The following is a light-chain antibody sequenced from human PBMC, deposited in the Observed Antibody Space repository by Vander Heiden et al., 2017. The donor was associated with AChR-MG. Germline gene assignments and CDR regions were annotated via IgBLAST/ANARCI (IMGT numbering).Light chain of an antibody. Sequence: ALMHSPRTLSLSPGERATLSCRATQSRSSSSLAWYQQKPGQAPRLLIYGASSRATGISDRFSGSGSGTDFTLTISRLEPEDFAVYYCQQYGSSPYTFGQGTKLEI. CDR3: QQYGSSPYT. J-gene: IGKJ2*01. CDR1: QSRSSSS. CDR2: GAS. V-gene: IGKV3-20*01.